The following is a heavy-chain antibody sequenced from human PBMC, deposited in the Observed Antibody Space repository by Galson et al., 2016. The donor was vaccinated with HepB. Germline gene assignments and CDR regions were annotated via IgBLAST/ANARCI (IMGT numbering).Heavy chain of an antibody. J-gene: IGHJ3*02. Sequence: SLRLSCAASGFNFSIYWIHWVRHAPGKGLVWVSRINSDGSGKTYADSVKGRFTISRDNAKNTLYLQMNSLRVEDTAVYHCARHGIDAFDIWGQGTKVTVSS. CDR3: ARHGIDAFDI. CDR2: INSDGSGK. V-gene: IGHV3-74*01. D-gene: IGHD1-26*01. CDR1: GFNFSIYW.